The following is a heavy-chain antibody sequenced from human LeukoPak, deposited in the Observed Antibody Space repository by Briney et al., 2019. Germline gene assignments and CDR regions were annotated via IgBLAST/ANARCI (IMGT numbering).Heavy chain of an antibody. V-gene: IGHV3-66*01. CDR2: IYSGGST. Sequence: PGGSLRLSCAASGFTVSSNYMSWVRQAPGKGLEWVSVIYSGGSTYYAESVKGRFTISRDNSKNTLYLQMNSLRAEDTAVYYCSRARKTRFGGLLGFDYWGQGTLVTVSS. J-gene: IGHJ4*02. CDR3: SRARKTRFGGLLGFDY. D-gene: IGHD3-10*01. CDR1: GFTVSSNY.